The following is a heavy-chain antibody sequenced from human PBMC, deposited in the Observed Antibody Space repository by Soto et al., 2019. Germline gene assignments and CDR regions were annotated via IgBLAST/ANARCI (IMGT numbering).Heavy chain of an antibody. J-gene: IGHJ4*02. D-gene: IGHD1-26*01. V-gene: IGHV3-23*01. Sequence: GGALRLSCAASGFIFTSYAMSWVRQAPGKGPEWVSGIRVTGDNTHYADSVKGRFTISRENSNNVLFLQMNSLRAEDTAVYYCAKAALRYSGHARHFDYGGQRPALTGSS. CDR1: GFIFTSYA. CDR2: IRVTGDNT. CDR3: AKAALRYSGHARHFDY.